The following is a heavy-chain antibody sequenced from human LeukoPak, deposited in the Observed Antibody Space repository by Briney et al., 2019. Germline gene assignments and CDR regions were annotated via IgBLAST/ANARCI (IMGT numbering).Heavy chain of an antibody. CDR2: ISWNSGSI. D-gene: IGHD6-19*01. J-gene: IGHJ2*01. CDR3: AKDASSGRDWYFDL. CDR1: GFTFDDYA. Sequence: GGSLRLSCAASGFTFDDYAMHWVRQAPGKGLEWVSGISWNSGSIGYADSVKGRFTISRDNAKNSLYLQMNSLRAEDTALYYCAKDASSGRDWYFDLWGRGTLVTVSS. V-gene: IGHV3-9*01.